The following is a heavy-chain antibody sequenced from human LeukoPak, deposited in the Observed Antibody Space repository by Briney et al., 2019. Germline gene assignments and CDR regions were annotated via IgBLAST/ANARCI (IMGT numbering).Heavy chain of an antibody. J-gene: IGHJ4*02. CDR1: GFTFKNYG. Sequence: GGSLRLSCVASGFTFKNYGMHWVRQAPGKGLEWVSVIYSGGSTYYADSVKGRFTISRDNSKNTLYLQMNSLRAEDTAVYYCARTTYYYDSSGYYNTGLPFDYWGQGTLVTVSS. CDR2: IYSGGST. V-gene: IGHV3-66*01. CDR3: ARTTYYYDSSGYYNTGLPFDY. D-gene: IGHD3-22*01.